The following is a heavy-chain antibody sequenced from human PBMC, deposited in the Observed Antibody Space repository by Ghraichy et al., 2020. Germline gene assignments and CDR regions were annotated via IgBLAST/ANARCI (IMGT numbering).Heavy chain of an antibody. CDR1: GGSISSSSYY. D-gene: IGHD2-2*01. Sequence: SETLSLTCTVSGGSISSSSYYWGWIRQPPGKGLEWIGSIYYSGSTYYNPSLKSRVTISVDTSKNQFSLKLSSVTAADTAVYYCARLCWYFDLWGRGTLVTVSS. CDR2: IYYSGST. V-gene: IGHV4-39*01. J-gene: IGHJ2*01. CDR3: ARLCWYFDL.